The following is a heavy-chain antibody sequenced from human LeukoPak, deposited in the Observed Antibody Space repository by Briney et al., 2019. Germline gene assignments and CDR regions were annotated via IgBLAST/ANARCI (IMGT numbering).Heavy chain of an antibody. CDR2: INHSGST. CDR3: ARVGYSSSWSNFDY. J-gene: IGHJ4*02. Sequence: SETLSLTCAVYGGSFSGYYWSWIRQPPGKGLEWIGEINHSGSTNYNPSLKSRVTISVDTSKNQFSLKLSSVTAADTAVYYCARVGYSSSWSNFDYWGQGTLVTVSS. D-gene: IGHD6-13*01. CDR1: GGSFSGYY. V-gene: IGHV4-34*01.